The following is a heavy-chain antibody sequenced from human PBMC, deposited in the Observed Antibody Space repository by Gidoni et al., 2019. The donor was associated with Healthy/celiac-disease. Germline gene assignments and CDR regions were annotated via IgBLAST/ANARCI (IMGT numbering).Heavy chain of an antibody. CDR1: GFTFSSYG. D-gene: IGHD6-13*01. J-gene: IGHJ6*02. V-gene: IGHV3-30*18. CDR3: AKSLGSSSWYEGVLSYYYYGMDV. CDR2: ISYDGSNK. Sequence: GVVQPGRSLRLSCAASGFTFSSYGMHWVRQAPGKGLEWVAVISYDGSNKYYADSVKGRFTISRDNSKNTLYLQMNSLRAEDTAVYYCAKSLGSSSWYEGVLSYYYYGMDVWGQGTTVTVSS.